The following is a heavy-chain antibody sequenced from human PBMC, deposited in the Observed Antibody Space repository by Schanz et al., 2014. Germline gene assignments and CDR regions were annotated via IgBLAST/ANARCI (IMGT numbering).Heavy chain of an antibody. V-gene: IGHV3-21*01. CDR2: ISPSSSYI. Sequence: VQLVESGGGVVQPGRSLRLSCAASGFTFSSYNINWVRQAPGKGLEYISSISPSSSYIYYADSVKGRFTISRDNAKNSLYLQMNSLRAEDAAVYYCARVELSVYYYAMDVWGQGTTVTVSS. J-gene: IGHJ6*02. CDR3: ARVELSVYYYAMDV. CDR1: GFTFSSYN. D-gene: IGHD2-15*01.